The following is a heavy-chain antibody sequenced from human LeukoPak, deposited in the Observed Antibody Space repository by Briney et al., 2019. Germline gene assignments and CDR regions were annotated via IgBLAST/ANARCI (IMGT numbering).Heavy chain of an antibody. CDR2: VNSDGSTT. J-gene: IGHJ3*02. CDR1: GFKFSDHY. Sequence: GGSQRLSCAASGFKFSDHYIDWVRQAPGKGLEWVSRVNSDGSTTSYADSVKGRFTISRDNAKNTLYLQMNTLRAEDTAVYYCARTVAGKGNAFDIWGQGTMVTVSP. D-gene: IGHD6-19*01. CDR3: ARTVAGKGNAFDI. V-gene: IGHV3-74*01.